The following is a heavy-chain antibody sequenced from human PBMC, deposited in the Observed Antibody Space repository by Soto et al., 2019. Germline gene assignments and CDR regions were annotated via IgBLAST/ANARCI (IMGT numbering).Heavy chain of an antibody. V-gene: IGHV3-23*01. CDR3: AKRDSGYDFWDYFDY. CDR1: GFTFSSYA. D-gene: IGHD5-12*01. Sequence: GGSLRLSCAASGFTFSSYAMSWVRQAPGKGLEWVSAISGSGGSTYYADSVKGRFTISRDNSKNTLYLQMNSLRAEDTAVYYCAKRDSGYDFWDYFDYWGQGTLVTVSS. CDR2: ISGSGGST. J-gene: IGHJ4*02.